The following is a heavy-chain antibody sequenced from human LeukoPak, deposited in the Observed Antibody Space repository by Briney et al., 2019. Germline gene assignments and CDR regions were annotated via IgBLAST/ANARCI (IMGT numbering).Heavy chain of an antibody. Sequence: ASVKVSCKASGYTFTSYGISWVRQAPGQGLEWMGWISAYNGNTNYAQKLQGRVTMTTDTSTSTAYMELRSLRSDDAAVYYCAGGRNYYGWGGSYYYYYYMDVWGKGTTVTVSS. CDR2: ISAYNGNT. CDR1: GYTFTSYG. V-gene: IGHV1-18*01. D-gene: IGHD3-10*01. J-gene: IGHJ6*03. CDR3: AGGRNYYGWGGSYYYYYYMDV.